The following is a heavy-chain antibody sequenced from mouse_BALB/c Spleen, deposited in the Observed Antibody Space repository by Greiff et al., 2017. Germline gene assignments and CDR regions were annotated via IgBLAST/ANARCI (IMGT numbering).Heavy chain of an antibody. CDR1: GDSITSGY. Sequence: EVQLVESGPSLVKPSQTLSLTCSVTGDSITSGYWNWIRKFPGNKLEYMGYISYSGSTYYNPSLKSRISITRDTSKNQYYLQLNSVTTEDTATYYCARLGGYYLYYAMDYWGQGTSVTVSS. D-gene: IGHD2-3*01. CDR2: ISYSGST. CDR3: ARLGGYYLYYAMDY. J-gene: IGHJ4*01. V-gene: IGHV3-8*02.